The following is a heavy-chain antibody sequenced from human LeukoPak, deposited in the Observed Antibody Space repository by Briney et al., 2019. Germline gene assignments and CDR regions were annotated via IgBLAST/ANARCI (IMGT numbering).Heavy chain of an antibody. CDR2: ISGASSAI. CDR1: GFTFSNYG. Sequence: PGGSLRLSCAASGFTFSNYGMHWARRGPGKGLEWVSYISGASSAIFYADSVRGRFTISRDNAKNSLYLEMNSLRAEDTAVYYCATFKYPAAFDIWGQGTMVTVSS. V-gene: IGHV3-48*01. CDR3: ATFKYPAAFDI. J-gene: IGHJ3*02. D-gene: IGHD2-2*01.